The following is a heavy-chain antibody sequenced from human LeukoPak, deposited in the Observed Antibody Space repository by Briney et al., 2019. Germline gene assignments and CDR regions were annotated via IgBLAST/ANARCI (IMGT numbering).Heavy chain of an antibody. Sequence: GGSLRLSCAATGFIFRSFEMNWVRQAPGKRPQWLSYIDSSGNTIDYADSVKGRFTISRDNAKNSLFLQMYSLRADDTAVYYCARGGYGSQYYYYDSWCQGTLVTVSS. CDR2: IDSSGNTI. J-gene: IGHJ5*01. V-gene: IGHV3-48*03. CDR1: GFIFRSFE. D-gene: IGHD3-10*01. CDR3: ARGGYGSQYYYYDS.